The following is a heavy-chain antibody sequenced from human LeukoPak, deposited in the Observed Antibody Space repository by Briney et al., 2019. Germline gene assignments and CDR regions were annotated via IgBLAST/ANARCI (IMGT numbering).Heavy chain of an antibody. CDR3: AKDGPTGFDY. J-gene: IGHJ4*02. Sequence: GGPLRLSCAASGFTFSSYGMHWVRQAPGKGLEWVAVISYDGSNKYYADSVKGRFTISRDNSKNTLYLQMNSLRAEDTAVYYCAKDGPTGFDYWGQGTLVTVSS. D-gene: IGHD3/OR15-3a*01. CDR2: ISYDGSNK. CDR1: GFTFSSYG. V-gene: IGHV3-30*18.